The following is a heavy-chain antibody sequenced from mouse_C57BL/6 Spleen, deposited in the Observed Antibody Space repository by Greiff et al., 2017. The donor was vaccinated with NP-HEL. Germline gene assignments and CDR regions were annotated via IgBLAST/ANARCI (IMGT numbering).Heavy chain of an antibody. CDR3: VMDGAGYVGYGG. CDR1: GYTFTSYW. CDR2: IHPSDSDT. Sequence: VQLQQPGAELVKPGASVKVSCKASGYTFTSYWMHWVKQRPGQGREWIGRIHPSDSDTNYIQKFKGKATLTVDKSSSTSYMQLSSLASEDSEVCYRVMDGAGYVGYGGWGKSTTVTVS. D-gene: IGHD3-2*02. V-gene: IGHV1-74*01. J-gene: IGHJ1*03.